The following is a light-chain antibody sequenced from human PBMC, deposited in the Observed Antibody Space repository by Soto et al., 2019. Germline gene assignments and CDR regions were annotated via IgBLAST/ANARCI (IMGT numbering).Light chain of an antibody. Sequence: DIQMTQSPSSLSASVGDRVTITCRASQNISAYLNWYQQKPGKGPNLLIYTASSLQSGVPARFSGSGSGTDFTLTITSLQPEDFATYYCQQSYSTPLTFGPGTKMDVK. CDR1: QNISAY. CDR3: QQSYSTPLT. J-gene: IGKJ3*01. CDR2: TAS. V-gene: IGKV1-39*01.